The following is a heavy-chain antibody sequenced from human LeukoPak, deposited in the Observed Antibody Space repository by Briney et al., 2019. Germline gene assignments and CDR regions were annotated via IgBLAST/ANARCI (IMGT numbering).Heavy chain of an antibody. CDR2: IIPIFGTA. J-gene: IGHJ1*01. Sequence: SVKVSCKASGGTFSSYAISWVRQAPGKGLEWMGRIIPIFGTANYAQKFQGRVTITTEESTSTAYMEMSSLRSEDTAVYYCALTVSSSWYGYFQHWGQGTLVTVSS. CDR3: ALTVSSSWYGYFQH. V-gene: IGHV1-69*05. CDR1: GGTFSSYA. D-gene: IGHD6-13*01.